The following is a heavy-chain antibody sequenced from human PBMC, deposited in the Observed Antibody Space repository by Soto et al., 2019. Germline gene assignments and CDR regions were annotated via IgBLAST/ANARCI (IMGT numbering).Heavy chain of an antibody. D-gene: IGHD5-12*01. Sequence: QVQLVESGGGVVQPGRSLRLSCAASGFTFSSYGMHWVRQAPGKGLEWVAVIWDDGSNKYYADSVKGRFTITRDNSKTTLYLQMNSLRAEDTAVYYCARDRMEYSGYDLFDYWGQGTLVTVSS. V-gene: IGHV3-33*01. CDR3: ARDRMEYSGYDLFDY. CDR1: GFTFSSYG. J-gene: IGHJ4*02. CDR2: IWDDGSNK.